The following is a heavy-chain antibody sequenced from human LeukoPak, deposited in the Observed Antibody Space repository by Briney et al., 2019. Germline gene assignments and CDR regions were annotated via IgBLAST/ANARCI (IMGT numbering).Heavy chain of an antibody. Sequence: SETLSLTCAVSGGSFSGFYWSWLRQSPGTGLEWIGYIYYIGSTNYNPSLKSRVTISVDTSKNQFSLKLSSVTAADTAIYYCARNPSLVSLDYWGQGTLVTVSS. CDR3: ARNPSLVSLDY. J-gene: IGHJ4*02. CDR1: GGSFSGFY. D-gene: IGHD6-6*01. V-gene: IGHV4-59*01. CDR2: IYYIGST.